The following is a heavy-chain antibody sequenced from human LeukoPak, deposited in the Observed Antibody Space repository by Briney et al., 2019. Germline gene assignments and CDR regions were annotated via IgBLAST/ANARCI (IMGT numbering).Heavy chain of an antibody. CDR2: ISSSSSTI. D-gene: IGHD3-10*01. V-gene: IGHV3-48*04. Sequence: GGSLRLSCAASGFTFSSYSMNWVRQAPGKGLEWVSYISSSSSTIYYADSVKGRFTISRDNAKNSLYLQMNSLRAEDTAVYYCASQRVRGVRAPFDYWGQGTLVTVSS. CDR1: GFTFSSYS. CDR3: ASQRVRGVRAPFDY. J-gene: IGHJ4*02.